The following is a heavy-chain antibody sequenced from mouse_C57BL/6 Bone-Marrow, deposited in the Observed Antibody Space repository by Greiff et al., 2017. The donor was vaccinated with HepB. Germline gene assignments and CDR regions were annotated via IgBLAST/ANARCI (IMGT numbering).Heavy chain of an antibody. CDR2: IWRGGST. CDR3: AKKSPYYAMDY. V-gene: IGHV2-5*01. Sequence: VKLQESGPGLVQPSQRLSITCTVSGFSLTSYGVHWVRQSPGKGLEWLGVIWRGGSTDYNAAFMSRLSITKDNSKSQVFFKMNSLQADDTAIYYCAKKSPYYAMDYWGQGTSVTVSS. J-gene: IGHJ4*01. CDR1: GFSLTSYG.